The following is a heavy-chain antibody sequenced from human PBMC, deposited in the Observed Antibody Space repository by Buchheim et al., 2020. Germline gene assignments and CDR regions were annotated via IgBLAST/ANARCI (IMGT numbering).Heavy chain of an antibody. CDR3: ARGFGYSYGYFDY. V-gene: IGHV3-33*01. J-gene: IGHJ4*02. CDR1: GFTFSSYG. CDR2: IWYDGSNK. Sequence: QVQLVESGGGVVQPGRSLRLSCAASGFTFSSYGMHWVRQAPGKGLEWVAVIWYDGSNKYYADSVKGRFTISRDNSKNTLYLQMNSLRAEDTAVYYCARGFGYSYGYFDYWGQGTL. D-gene: IGHD5-18*01.